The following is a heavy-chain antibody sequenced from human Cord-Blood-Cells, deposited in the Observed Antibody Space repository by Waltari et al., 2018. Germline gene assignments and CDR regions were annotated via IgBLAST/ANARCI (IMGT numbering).Heavy chain of an antibody. CDR2: IYYSGRT. J-gene: IGHJ5*02. CDR3: ARHALTYYYGSGSYNWFDP. Sequence: QLQLQESGPGLVKPSETLSLTCTVSGGPISSSSYYWGWIRQPTGTGLEWIGSIYYSGRTYYNPSLKSRVTISVDTSKNQFSLKLSSVTAADTAVYYCARHALTYYYGSGSYNWFDPWGQGTLVTVSS. V-gene: IGHV4-39*07. CDR1: GGPISSSSYY. D-gene: IGHD3-10*01.